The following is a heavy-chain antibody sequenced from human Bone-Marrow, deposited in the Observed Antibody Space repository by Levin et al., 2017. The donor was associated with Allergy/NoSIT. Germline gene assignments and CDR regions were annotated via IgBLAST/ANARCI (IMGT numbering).Heavy chain of an antibody. Sequence: SETLSLTCTVSGGSISSGSYYWSWIRQPAGKGLEWIGHIYASGSTKYNPSLKSRVTLSVDTSKNQFSLKLSSVTAADTAVYYCARDPFPGGVVVPAASPSYYFDLWGRGSLVTVSS. CDR3: ARDPFPGGVVVPAASPSYYFDL. J-gene: IGHJ2*01. CDR2: IYASGST. CDR1: GGSISSGSYY. D-gene: IGHD2-2*01. V-gene: IGHV4-61*09.